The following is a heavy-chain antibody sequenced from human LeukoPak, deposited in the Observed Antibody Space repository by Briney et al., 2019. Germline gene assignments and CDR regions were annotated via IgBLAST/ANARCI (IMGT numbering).Heavy chain of an antibody. Sequence: SETLSLXCTVSGGSISSSSYYWGWIRQPPGKGLEWIGSIYYSGSTYYNPSLKSRVTISVDTSKNQFSLKLSSVTAADTAVYYCASLTYYYDSSGYNWGQGTLVTVSS. CDR1: GGSISSSSYY. CDR2: IYYSGST. J-gene: IGHJ4*02. V-gene: IGHV4-39*01. CDR3: ASLTYYYDSSGYN. D-gene: IGHD3-22*01.